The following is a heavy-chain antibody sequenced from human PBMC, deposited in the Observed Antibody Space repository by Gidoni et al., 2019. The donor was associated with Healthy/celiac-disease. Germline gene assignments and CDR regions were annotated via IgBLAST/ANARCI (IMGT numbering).Heavy chain of an antibody. V-gene: IGHV3-30-3*01. Sequence: QVQLVESGGGVVQPGRSLRLACAASGLTFSSYAMHWVRQAPGKGLEWVAVISYDGSNKYYADSVKGRFTISRDNSKNTLYLQMNSLRAEDTAVYYCARDGLRGKMDYWGQGTLVTVSS. J-gene: IGHJ4*02. D-gene: IGHD4-17*01. CDR1: GLTFSSYA. CDR3: ARDGLRGKMDY. CDR2: ISYDGSNK.